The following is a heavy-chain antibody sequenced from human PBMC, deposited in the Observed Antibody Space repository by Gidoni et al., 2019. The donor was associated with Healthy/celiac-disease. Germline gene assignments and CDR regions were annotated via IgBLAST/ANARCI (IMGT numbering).Heavy chain of an antibody. J-gene: IGHJ5*02. V-gene: IGHV4-61*02. CDR3: ARDPQGEWLRGGSWFDP. D-gene: IGHD5-12*01. CDR1: GGSISSGSSY. CDR2: IYTSGST. Sequence: QVQLQESGPGLVKPSQTLSLTCTVSGGSISSGSSYWSWIRQPAGKGLEWIGRIYTSGSTNYNPSLKSRVTISVDTSKNQFSLKLSSVTAADTAVYYCARDPQGEWLRGGSWFDPWGQGTLVTVSS.